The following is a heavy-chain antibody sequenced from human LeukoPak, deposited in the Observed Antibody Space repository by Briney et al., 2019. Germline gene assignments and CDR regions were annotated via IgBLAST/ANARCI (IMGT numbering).Heavy chain of an antibody. Sequence: GGSLRLSCAASGFTFSSYWMSWVRQAPGKGLEWVANIKQDGSEKYYVDSVKGRFTISRDNAKNSLYLQMNSLRAEDTAVHYCARVGAIAAATTRDAFDIWGQGTMVTVSS. CDR2: IKQDGSEK. D-gene: IGHD6-13*01. V-gene: IGHV3-7*01. CDR3: ARVGAIAAATTRDAFDI. J-gene: IGHJ3*02. CDR1: GFTFSSYW.